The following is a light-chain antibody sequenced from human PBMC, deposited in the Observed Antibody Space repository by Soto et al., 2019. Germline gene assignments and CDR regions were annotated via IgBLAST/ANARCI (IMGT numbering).Light chain of an antibody. J-gene: IGKJ1*01. CDR2: GAS. CDR3: QQYGGSPRT. V-gene: IGKV3-20*01. Sequence: EIVLTQSPGTLSLSPGERATLSCRASQSVNSIYLAWYQQKPGQAPRLLIYGASSRATGIPDRFSGSGSGTDFTLTISRLEPADLALYYCQQYGGSPRTFGQGTKVEL. CDR1: QSVNSIY.